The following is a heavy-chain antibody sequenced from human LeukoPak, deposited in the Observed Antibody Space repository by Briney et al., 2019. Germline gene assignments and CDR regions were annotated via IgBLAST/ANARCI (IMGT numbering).Heavy chain of an antibody. D-gene: IGHD5-24*01. CDR1: GGSFSGYY. V-gene: IGHV4-59*10. CDR2: IYTSGSA. Sequence: SETLSLTCAVYGGSFSGYYWSWIRQPPGKGLEWIGRIYTSGSANYSPSLKGRVTMSVDASKNQFSLNLSSVTAADTAVYYCAREIGRDGYNRSFDYWGQGTLVTVSS. CDR3: AREIGRDGYNRSFDY. J-gene: IGHJ4*02.